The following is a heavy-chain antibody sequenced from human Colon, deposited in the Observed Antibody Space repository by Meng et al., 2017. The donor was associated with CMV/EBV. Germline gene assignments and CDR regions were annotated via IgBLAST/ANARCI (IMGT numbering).Heavy chain of an antibody. CDR3: ASQDYGGSTRDY. CDR1: GFTVSSNY. J-gene: IGHJ4*02. V-gene: IGHV3-66*04. Sequence: RVGVGGGLVKPGGPLRLSCEASGFTVSSNYMSWVRQAPGKGLEWVSVIYSGGSTYYADSVKGRFTISRDNSKNTLYLQMNSLRAEDTAVYYCASQDYGGSTRDYWGQGTLVTVSS. D-gene: IGHD4-23*01. CDR2: IYSGGST.